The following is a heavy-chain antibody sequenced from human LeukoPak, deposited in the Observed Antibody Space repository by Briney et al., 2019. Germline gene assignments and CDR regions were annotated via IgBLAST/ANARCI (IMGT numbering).Heavy chain of an antibody. J-gene: IGHJ6*02. D-gene: IGHD2-2*01. CDR2: ISGYNGNT. Sequence: ASVKVSCKASGYTLTSYGISWVRQAPGQGLEWMGWISGYNGNTNYAEKFQGRVTMTTDTSTSTAYMEVRSLRSEDTAVYYCARAERYCSSTSCYSYYYYGMDVWGQGTTVTVSS. CDR3: ARAERYCSSTSCYSYYYYGMDV. CDR1: GYTLTSYG. V-gene: IGHV1-18*01.